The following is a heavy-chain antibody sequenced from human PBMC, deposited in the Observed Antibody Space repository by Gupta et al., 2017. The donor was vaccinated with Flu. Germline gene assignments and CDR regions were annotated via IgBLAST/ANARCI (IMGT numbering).Heavy chain of an antibody. CDR3: VLRSPTYYYYYGMDV. J-gene: IGHJ6*02. D-gene: IGHD4-17*01. V-gene: IGHV3-23*01. CDR1: A. Sequence: AMSWVRQAPGKGLEWVSAISGSGGSTYYADSVKGRFTISRDNSKNTLYLQMNSLRAEDTAVYYCVLRSPTYYYYYGMDVWGQGTTVTVSS. CDR2: ISGSGGST.